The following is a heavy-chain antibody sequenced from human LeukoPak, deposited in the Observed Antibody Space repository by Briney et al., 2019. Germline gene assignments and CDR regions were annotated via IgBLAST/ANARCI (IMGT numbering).Heavy chain of an antibody. CDR2: ISGSGGST. CDR1: GFTLSSYA. CDR3: AKVPHYYDSSGYCCLDY. J-gene: IGHJ4*02. D-gene: IGHD3-22*01. Sequence: GGSLRLSCAASGFTLSSYAMSWVRQAPGKGLEWVSAISGSGGSTYYADSVKGRFTISRDNSKNTLYLQMNSLRAEDTAVYYCAKVPHYYDSSGYCCLDYWGQGTLVTVSS. V-gene: IGHV3-23*01.